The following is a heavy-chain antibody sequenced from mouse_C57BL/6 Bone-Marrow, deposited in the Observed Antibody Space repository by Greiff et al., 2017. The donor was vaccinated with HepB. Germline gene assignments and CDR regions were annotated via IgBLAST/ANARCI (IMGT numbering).Heavy chain of an antibody. J-gene: IGHJ1*03. V-gene: IGHV1-82*01. CDR2: IYPGDGDT. D-gene: IGHD1-1*01. Sequence: VQLQQSGPELVKPGASVKISCKASGYAFSSSWMNWVKQRPGKGLEWIGRIYPGDGDTNYNGKFKGKATLTADKSSSTAYMQLSSLTSEDSAVYFCAKNGSSYYWYFDVWGTGTTVTVSS. CDR3: AKNGSSYYWYFDV. CDR1: GYAFSSSW.